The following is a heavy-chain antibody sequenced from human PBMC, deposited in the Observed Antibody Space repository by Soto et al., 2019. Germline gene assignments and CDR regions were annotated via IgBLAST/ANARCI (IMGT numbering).Heavy chain of an antibody. CDR1: GYTFTCYY. CDR3: ARRQWPVNFDY. D-gene: IGHD6-19*01. V-gene: IGHV1-2*02. J-gene: IGHJ4*02. Sequence: GXSVKVSCKASGYTFTCYYMHWVRQAPGQGLEWMGWINPNSGGTNYAQKFQGRVTMTRDTSISTAYMELSRLRSDDTAVYYCARRQWPVNFDYWGQGTLVTVSS. CDR2: INPNSGGT.